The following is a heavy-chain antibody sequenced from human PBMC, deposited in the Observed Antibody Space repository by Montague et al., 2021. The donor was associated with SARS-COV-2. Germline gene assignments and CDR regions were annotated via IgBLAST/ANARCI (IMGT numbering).Heavy chain of an antibody. Sequence: SETLSLTCTVSGYSISSGYYCGWLRPPPGKRLGCIGSNYRSGTTYYTPSLKRRVTISLDTSKNQFSLKLSSVTAADTAVYYCARDDNTLGDYYYYYGMDVWGQGTTVTVSS. CDR2: NYRSGTT. CDR3: ARDDNTLGDYYYYYGMDV. D-gene: IGHD1-1*01. V-gene: IGHV4-38-2*02. CDR1: GYSISSGYY. J-gene: IGHJ6*02.